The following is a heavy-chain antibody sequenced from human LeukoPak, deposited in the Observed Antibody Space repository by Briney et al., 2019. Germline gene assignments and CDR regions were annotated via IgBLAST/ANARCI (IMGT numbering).Heavy chain of an antibody. CDR2: INHSGST. V-gene: IGHV4-34*01. CDR3: ARVYGYCSGGSCYPRNYYFDY. J-gene: IGHJ4*02. CDR1: GGSFSGYY. D-gene: IGHD2-15*01. Sequence: SETLSLTCAVYGGSFSGYYWSWIRQPPGKGLEWIGEINHSGSTNYNPSLKSRVTISVDTSKNQFSLKLSSVTAAHTAVYYCARVYGYCSGGSCYPRNYYFDYWGQGTLVTVSS.